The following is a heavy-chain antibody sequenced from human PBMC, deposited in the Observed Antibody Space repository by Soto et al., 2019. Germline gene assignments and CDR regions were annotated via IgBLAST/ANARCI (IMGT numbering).Heavy chain of an antibody. CDR3: ARVPDY. V-gene: IGHV4-30-2*01. J-gene: IGHJ4*02. D-gene: IGHD2-2*01. CDR2: MYHSGST. CDR1: GGSISSGGYS. Sequence: QLQLQESGSGLVKPSQTLSLTCAVSGGSISSGGYSWSWLRQPPGKALEWIGYMYHSGSTNYIPSLKSRVTIAIDRSKNQFSLKLSSVTAADTAVYYCARVPDYWGQGILVTVSS.